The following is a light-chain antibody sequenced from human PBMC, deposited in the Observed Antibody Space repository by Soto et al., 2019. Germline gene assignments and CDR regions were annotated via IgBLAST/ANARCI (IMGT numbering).Light chain of an antibody. CDR2: GAS. CDR3: QQVNSYPRT. Sequence: IQLTQSPSSLYASVGDRVTITCRASQGISSYLAWYHQKPGKAPKLLIYGASTLQSGVPSRFSGSGSGTDFTLTISSLQTEDSATYYCQQVNSYPRTFGPGTKVDI. J-gene: IGKJ3*01. V-gene: IGKV1-9*01. CDR1: QGISSY.